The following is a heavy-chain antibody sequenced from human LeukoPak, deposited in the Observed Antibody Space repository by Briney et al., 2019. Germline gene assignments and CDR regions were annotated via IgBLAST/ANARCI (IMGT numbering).Heavy chain of an antibody. J-gene: IGHJ6*02. CDR2: ISSSSSYI. V-gene: IGHV3-11*03. CDR1: GFTFSDYY. CDR3: SSQIAAALYYHYGMDV. Sequence: PGGSLRLSCAASGFTFSDYYMSGIRQAPGKGLEWVSSISSSSSYIYYADSVKGRFTISRDNAKNSLYLQMNSLRAEDTAVYYCSSQIAAALYYHYGMDVWGQGTTVIVSS. D-gene: IGHD6-13*01.